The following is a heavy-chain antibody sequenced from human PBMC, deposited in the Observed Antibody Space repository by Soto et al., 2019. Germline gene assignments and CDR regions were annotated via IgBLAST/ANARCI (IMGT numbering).Heavy chain of an antibody. J-gene: IGHJ4*02. Sequence: TGGSLRLSCAASGFSLTSYGMHWVRQAPGKGLEWVAVISYDGSNKYYADSVKGRFTISRDNSMNTLFLQMSSLRAADTAVYYCAKAIAVAGLHYFSSWGQGTLVTVSS. CDR3: AKAIAVAGLHYFSS. V-gene: IGHV3-30*18. CDR2: ISYDGSNK. CDR1: GFSLTSYG. D-gene: IGHD6-19*01.